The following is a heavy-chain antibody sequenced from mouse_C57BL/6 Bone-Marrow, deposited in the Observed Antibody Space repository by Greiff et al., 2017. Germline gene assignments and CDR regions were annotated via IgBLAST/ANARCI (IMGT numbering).Heavy chain of an antibody. V-gene: IGHV1-26*01. J-gene: IGHJ3*01. CDR1: GYTFTDYY. D-gene: IGHD3-2*02. CDR2: INPNNGGT. Sequence: EVQLQQSGPELVKPGASVKISCKASGYTFTDYYMNWVKQSHGKSLEWIGDINPNNGGTSYNQKFKGKATLTVDKSSSTAYMELRSLTSEDSAVYYCARYDPPNRLRLPWFAYWGQGTLVTVSA. CDR3: ARYDPPNRLRLPWFAY.